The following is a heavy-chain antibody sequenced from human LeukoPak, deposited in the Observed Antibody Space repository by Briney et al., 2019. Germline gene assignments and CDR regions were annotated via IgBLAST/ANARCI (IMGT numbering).Heavy chain of an antibody. D-gene: IGHD6-6*01. CDR2: MYYSGIT. Sequence: PSETLSPTCSVSGGSIDNHYWSWIRQPPGKGLEWIGYMYYSGITNYNPSLQGRVTISVDTSKNHFSLKLRSVTASDTAVYYCARLSVAAEYYFDYWGQGTLVTVSS. CDR1: GGSIDNHY. CDR3: ARLSVAAEYYFDY. V-gene: IGHV4-59*08. J-gene: IGHJ4*02.